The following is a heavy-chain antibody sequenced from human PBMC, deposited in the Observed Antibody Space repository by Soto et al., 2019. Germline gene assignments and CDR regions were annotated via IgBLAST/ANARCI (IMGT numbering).Heavy chain of an antibody. CDR1: GFPFSSYW. J-gene: IGHJ4*02. CDR3: ARDSVRGYYDSSGYFTALDY. D-gene: IGHD3-22*01. CDR2: IKEDGGEK. V-gene: IGHV3-7*01. Sequence: GGSLRLSCAASGFPFSSYWMSWVRQAPGKGMEWVANIKEDGGEKHYVDAVKGRFTISSDNAKNSLFLQMNSLRAEDTAVYYCARDSVRGYYDSSGYFTALDYWGQGTLVTVSS.